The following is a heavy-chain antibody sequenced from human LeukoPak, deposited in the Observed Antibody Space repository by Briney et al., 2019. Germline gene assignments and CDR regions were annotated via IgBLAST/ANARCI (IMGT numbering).Heavy chain of an antibody. J-gene: IGHJ4*02. CDR1: GGSFSGYY. CDR2: IYTSGST. D-gene: IGHD4-17*01. Sequence: PSETLSLACAVYGGSFSGYYWSWIRQPAGKGLEWIGRIYTSGSTNYNPSLKSRVTMSVDTSKNQFSLKLSSVTAADTAVYYCARGLSLYGDHRFYYLDYWGQGTLVTVSS. V-gene: IGHV4-59*10. CDR3: ARGLSLYGDHRFYYLDY.